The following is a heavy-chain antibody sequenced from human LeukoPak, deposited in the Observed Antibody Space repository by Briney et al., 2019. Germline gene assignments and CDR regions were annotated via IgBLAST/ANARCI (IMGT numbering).Heavy chain of an antibody. CDR1: GGSFSGYY. Sequence: SETLSLTCAVYGGSFSGYYWTYIRQPPGKRLEWIGEINNGGTTNYNPSLKSRVTISVDASKNQFSLKLSSVTAADTALYYCARRRTTRAFDIWGQGTMVTVSS. CDR3: ARRRTTRAFDI. CDR2: INNGGTT. D-gene: IGHD4-11*01. J-gene: IGHJ3*02. V-gene: IGHV4-34*01.